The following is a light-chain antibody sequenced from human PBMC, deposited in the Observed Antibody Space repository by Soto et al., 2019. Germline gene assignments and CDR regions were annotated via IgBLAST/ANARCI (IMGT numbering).Light chain of an antibody. CDR3: GSRLV. Sequence: QSVLTQPASVSGSPGQSITISCTETRSDIDGHNYVSWYQQYPGKAPKLLIFDVTNRPSGVSNRFSGSKSANTASLTISGLQAEDEADYYCGSRLVFGGGTKLTVL. CDR1: RSDIDGHNY. V-gene: IGLV2-14*01. CDR2: DVT. J-gene: IGLJ2*01.